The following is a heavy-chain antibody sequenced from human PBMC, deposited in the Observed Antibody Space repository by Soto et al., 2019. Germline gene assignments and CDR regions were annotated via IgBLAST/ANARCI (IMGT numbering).Heavy chain of an antibody. CDR2: IYYSGST. CDR3: ARAPYGANWGSYYFDY. Sequence: SETLSLTCTVSGGSISSYYWSWIRQHPGKGLEWIGYIYYSGSTNYNPSLKSRVTISVDTSKNQFSLKLSSVTAADTAVYYCARAPYGANWGSYYFDYWGQGTLVTVSS. J-gene: IGHJ4*02. CDR1: GGSISSYY. V-gene: IGHV4-59*01. D-gene: IGHD7-27*01.